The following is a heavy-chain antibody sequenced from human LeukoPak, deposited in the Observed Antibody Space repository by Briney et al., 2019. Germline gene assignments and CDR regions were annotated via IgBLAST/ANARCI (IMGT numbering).Heavy chain of an antibody. CDR2: ISSNGGST. Sequence: GGSLRLSCAASGFTFSSYAMHWVRQAPGKGLEYVSAISSNGGSTYYANSVKGRFTISRDNSKNTLYLQMNSLRTEDPAVYYCARATLRITRVRGVSYSFESWGQGTLVTVSS. D-gene: IGHD3-10*01. V-gene: IGHV3-64*04. CDR1: GFTFSSYA. J-gene: IGHJ4*02. CDR3: ARATLRITRVRGVSYSFES.